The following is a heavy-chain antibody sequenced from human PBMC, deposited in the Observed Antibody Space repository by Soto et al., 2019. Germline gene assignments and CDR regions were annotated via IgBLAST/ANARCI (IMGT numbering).Heavy chain of an antibody. CDR1: GDYIHVGGYY. CDR3: VRGLASNASCIDP. D-gene: IGHD2-2*01. V-gene: IGHV4-30-4*01. Sequence: SETRSLACRVSGDYIHVGGYYWTWIRQRPGKGLEWMGYIYYTGKTYYNPSLESRLTMAVDRSKNQFSLRLTSVTAADTAVYFCVRGLASNASCIDPWAQRTLVPVSS. CDR2: IYYTGKT. J-gene: IGHJ5*02.